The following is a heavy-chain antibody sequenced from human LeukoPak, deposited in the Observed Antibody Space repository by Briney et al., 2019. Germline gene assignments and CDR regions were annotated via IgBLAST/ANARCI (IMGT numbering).Heavy chain of an antibody. CDR3: ARRHGSSWADFDY. J-gene: IGHJ4*02. CDR2: ISSGSSTI. Sequence: GGSLRLSCAASGFTFRSYSMNWVRQAPGKGLEWVSYISSGSSTIYYADSMKGRFTISRDNAKNSLYLQMNSLRDEDTAVYYCARRHGSSWADFDYWGQGTLVTVSS. CDR1: GFTFRSYS. D-gene: IGHD6-6*01. V-gene: IGHV3-48*02.